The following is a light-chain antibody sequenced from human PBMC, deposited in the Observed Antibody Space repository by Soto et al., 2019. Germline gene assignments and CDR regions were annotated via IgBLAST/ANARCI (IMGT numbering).Light chain of an antibody. CDR1: QSVSSN. V-gene: IGKV3-15*01. CDR3: QKYNSAPLT. J-gene: IGKJ3*01. CDR2: GAS. Sequence: EIVMTQSPATLSVSPGERATLSCRASQSVSSNLAWYQQKPGQAPRLLIYGASTRVTGIPARFSGSGSGTEFTLTIGSLQSEDFATYYCQKYNSAPLTFGPGTKVEIK.